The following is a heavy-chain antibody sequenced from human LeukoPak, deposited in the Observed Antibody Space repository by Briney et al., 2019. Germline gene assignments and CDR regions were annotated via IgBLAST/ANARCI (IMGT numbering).Heavy chain of an antibody. CDR2: IYPGNSDI. CDR3: TTGRFCSGGSCSSSLDF. V-gene: IGHV5-51*01. CDR1: GYSFTNYW. J-gene: IGHJ4*02. D-gene: IGHD2-15*01. Sequence: GESLKISCKGSGYSFTNYWIGWVRQMPDKGLEWMGIIYPGNSDIRYSPSFQGQVTISVDKSINTAYLQWTSLKASDTAIYYCTTGRFCSGGSCSSSLDFWGQGTLLTVPS.